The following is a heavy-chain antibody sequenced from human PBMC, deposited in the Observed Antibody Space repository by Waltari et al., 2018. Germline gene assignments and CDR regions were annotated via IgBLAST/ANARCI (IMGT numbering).Heavy chain of an antibody. D-gene: IGHD3-22*01. Sequence: QVQLQESGPGLVKPSETLSLTGTGYGGSIRRDYWSWIRQPTGKGVEWIGYIYYSGSPHHTPYLNSRVTISVQPSQNQFSLTLSSVTAADTAVYYSARGYYDRTRSSSDYWGQGTLVTVSS. V-gene: IGHV4-59*01. CDR2: IYYSGSP. CDR1: GGSIRRDY. CDR3: ARGYYDRTRSSSDY. J-gene: IGHJ4*02.